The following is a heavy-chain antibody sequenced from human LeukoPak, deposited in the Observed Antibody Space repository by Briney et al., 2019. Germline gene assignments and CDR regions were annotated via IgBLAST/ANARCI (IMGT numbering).Heavy chain of an antibody. Sequence: GGSLRLSCAASGFTFDDYAMHWVRQAPGKGLEWVSGISWNSGSIGYADSVKGRFTISRDNAKNSLYLQMNSLRAEDTALYYCARGDSSGWLYYFDYWGQGTLVTVSS. D-gene: IGHD3-22*01. CDR2: ISWNSGSI. V-gene: IGHV3-9*01. J-gene: IGHJ4*02. CDR1: GFTFDDYA. CDR3: ARGDSSGWLYYFDY.